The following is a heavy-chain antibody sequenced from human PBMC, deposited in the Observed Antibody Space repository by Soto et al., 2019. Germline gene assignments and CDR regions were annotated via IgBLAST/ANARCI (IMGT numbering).Heavy chain of an antibody. D-gene: IGHD3-9*01. CDR2: IYYSGST. CDR1: GGSISSYY. V-gene: IGHV4-59*01. J-gene: IGHJ5*02. Sequence: SETLSLTCTVSGGSISSYYCSWSRQPPGKGLEWIGYIYYSGSTNYNPSLKSRVTISVDTSKNQFSLKLSSVTAADTAMYYCAREAGVRYPFDLWGQGTMVTVSS. CDR3: AREAGVRYPFDL.